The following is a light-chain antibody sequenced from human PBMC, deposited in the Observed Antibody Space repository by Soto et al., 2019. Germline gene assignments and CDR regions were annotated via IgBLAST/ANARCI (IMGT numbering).Light chain of an antibody. V-gene: IGKV3-20*01. CDR3: QQYGSFPWT. Sequence: EIVLTQSPGLLSLSPGERATLSCRASQSIDSRYLGWYQQKPGQTPRLLIYGASGRATGIPDRFSGSGSGTDFTLTISRLEPEDFAVYYCQQYGSFPWTFGQGTKVDI. CDR1: QSIDSRY. CDR2: GAS. J-gene: IGKJ1*01.